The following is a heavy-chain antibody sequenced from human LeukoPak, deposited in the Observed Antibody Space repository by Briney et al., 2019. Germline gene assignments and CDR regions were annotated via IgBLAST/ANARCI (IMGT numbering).Heavy chain of an antibody. CDR3: ARSKRVSSSFDY. CDR2: ISSSSSYI. J-gene: IGHJ4*02. V-gene: IGHV3-21*01. D-gene: IGHD6-6*01. CDR1: GFTFSSYS. Sequence: PGGSLRLSCAASGFTFSSYSMNWVHQAPGKGLEWVSSISSSSSYIYYADSVKGRFTISRDNAKNSLYLQMNSLRAEDTAVYYCARSKRVSSSFDYWGQGTLVTVSS.